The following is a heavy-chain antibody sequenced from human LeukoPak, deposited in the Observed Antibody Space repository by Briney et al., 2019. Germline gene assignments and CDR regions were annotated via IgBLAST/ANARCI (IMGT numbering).Heavy chain of an antibody. D-gene: IGHD2-15*01. CDR1: XFTFSXYY. CDR3: ARDSRLYCSGGSCYGA. Sequence: LRLSXAXXXFTFSXYYMSWIGQAPGKGLEWVSYISSSGSTIYYEDSVKGRFTISRDNAKNSLYLQMNSLRAEDTAVYYCARDSRLYCSGGSCYGAWGQGTLVTVSS. V-gene: IGHV3-11*01. J-gene: IGHJ4*02. CDR2: ISSSGSTI.